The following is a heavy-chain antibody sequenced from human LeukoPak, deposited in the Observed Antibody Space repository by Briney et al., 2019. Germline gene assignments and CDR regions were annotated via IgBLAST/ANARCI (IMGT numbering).Heavy chain of an antibody. Sequence: GASVKVSCKSSGYTFTSDGISWVRQAPGQGLEWMGWISIYNGKIHYAQKFQGRVTITRNTSISTAYMELSSLRSEDTAVYYCARRAVGNSYYYYMDVWGKGTTVTVSS. J-gene: IGHJ6*03. V-gene: IGHV1-18*01. CDR3: ARRAVGNSYYYYMDV. CDR2: ISIYNGKI. CDR1: GYTFTSDG. D-gene: IGHD6-19*01.